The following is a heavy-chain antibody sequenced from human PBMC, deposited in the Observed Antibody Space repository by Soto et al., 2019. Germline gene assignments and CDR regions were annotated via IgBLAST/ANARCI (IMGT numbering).Heavy chain of an antibody. D-gene: IGHD3-22*01. CDR2: IIPIFGTA. CDR3: ARDYYYDSSGSDSNNAFDI. J-gene: IGHJ3*02. V-gene: IGHV1-69*13. CDR1: GVTFSSYA. Sequence: SVKVSCKASGVTFSSYAISWVRQSPGQGLEWMGGIIPIFGTANYAQKFQGRVTITADESTSTAYMELSSLRSEDTAVYYCARDYYYDSSGSDSNNAFDIWGQGTMVTVSS.